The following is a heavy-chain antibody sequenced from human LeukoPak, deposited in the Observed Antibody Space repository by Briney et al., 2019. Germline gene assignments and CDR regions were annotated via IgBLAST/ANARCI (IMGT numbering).Heavy chain of an antibody. D-gene: IGHD1-26*01. CDR1: GFTFSSYS. CDR2: ISSSSSYI. J-gene: IGHJ4*02. V-gene: IGHV3-21*01. Sequence: GGSLRLSCAASGFTFSSYSMNWVRQAPGKGLEWVSSISSSSSYIYYADSVKGRFTISRDNALNSLYLQMNSLRAEDTAVYYCAREFEVGATHFDYWGQGTLVTVSS. CDR3: AREFEVGATHFDY.